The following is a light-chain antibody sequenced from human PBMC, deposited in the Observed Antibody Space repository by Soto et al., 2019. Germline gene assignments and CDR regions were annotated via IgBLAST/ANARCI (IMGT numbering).Light chain of an antibody. CDR2: GHN. V-gene: IGLV1-40*01. CDR3: SSYTSSNALEV. J-gene: IGLJ1*01. Sequence: QPVLTQPPSVSGAPGQRVTISCTGSTTNIGAGYEVHWYQQRPGTAPKLLVSGHNIRPSGVPDRFYGSKSGNTASLTISGLQAEDEADYYCSSYTSSNALEVFGIGTKLTVL. CDR1: TTNIGAGYE.